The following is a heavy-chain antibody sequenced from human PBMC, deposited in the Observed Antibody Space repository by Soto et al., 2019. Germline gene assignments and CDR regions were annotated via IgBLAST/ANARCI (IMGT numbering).Heavy chain of an antibody. Sequence: PGGSLRLSCTASGFTFGDYAMSWFRQAPGKGLEWVGFIRSKAYGGTTEYAASVKGRFTNSRDDSKSIAYLQMNSLKTEDTAVYYCTRPNSDIVVVPAATWGQGTLVTVSS. CDR3: TRPNSDIVVVPAAT. CDR2: IRSKAYGGTT. D-gene: IGHD2-2*01. J-gene: IGHJ5*02. CDR1: GFTFGDYA. V-gene: IGHV3-49*03.